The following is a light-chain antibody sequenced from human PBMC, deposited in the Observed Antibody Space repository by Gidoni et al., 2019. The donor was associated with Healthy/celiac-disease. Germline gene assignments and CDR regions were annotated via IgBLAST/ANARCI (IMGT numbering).Light chain of an antibody. V-gene: IGKV1-39*01. CDR3: QQSNSIPPWT. CDR2: AAS. CDR1: QSISSY. Sequence: DIQMTQSPSSLSASVGDRVTISCRASQSISSYLNWYQQKPGKAPKLLIYAASSLQSGVPSRFSGSGSGTDFTLTISSLQPEDFATYYCQQSNSIPPWTFXQXTKVEIK. J-gene: IGKJ1*01.